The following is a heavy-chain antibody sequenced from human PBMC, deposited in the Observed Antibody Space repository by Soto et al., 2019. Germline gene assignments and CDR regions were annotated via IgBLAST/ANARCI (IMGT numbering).Heavy chain of an antibody. CDR3: AKGWGWSTSNSCPTS. V-gene: IGHV3-23*01. D-gene: IGHD2-2*01. J-gene: IGHJ5*02. Sequence: PGGSLRLSCAASGFTFSSYAMNWVRQAPGKGLEWVSTISGSGGSIDYADSVKGRFTISRDNSKKRLYLQMNSLRVEDTALYYCAKGWGWSTSNSCPTSWGQGTQVTVSS. CDR2: ISGSGGSI. CDR1: GFTFSSYA.